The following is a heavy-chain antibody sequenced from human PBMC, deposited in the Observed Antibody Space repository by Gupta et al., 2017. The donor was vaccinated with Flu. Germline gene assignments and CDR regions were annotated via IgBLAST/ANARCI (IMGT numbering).Heavy chain of an antibody. CDR1: GGSISSSSYY. CDR2: IYYSGST. CDR3: AGLGSGSYYVPIGY. Sequence: QLQLQASGPGLVKPSETLSLTCTVSGGSISSSSYYWGWIRQPPGKGLEWIGSIYYSGSTYYNPSLKSRVTISVDTSKNQFSLKLSSVTAADTAVYYCAGLGSGSYYVPIGYWGQGTLVTVSS. V-gene: IGHV4-39*01. J-gene: IGHJ4*02. D-gene: IGHD3-10*01.